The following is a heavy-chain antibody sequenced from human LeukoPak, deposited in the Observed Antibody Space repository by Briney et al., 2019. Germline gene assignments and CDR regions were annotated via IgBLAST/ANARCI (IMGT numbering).Heavy chain of an antibody. D-gene: IGHD6-13*01. CDR1: GFTFSSYS. CDR2: ISSSSSYI. CDR3: ARDGYDSSSWYMGGYYYYYYMDV. J-gene: IGHJ6*03. V-gene: IGHV3-21*01. Sequence: GGSLRLSCAASGFTFSSYSMNWVRQAPGKGLEWVSSISSSSSYIYYADSVKGRFTISRDNAKNSLYLQMNSLRAEDTAVYYCARDGYDSSSWYMGGYYYYYYMDVWGKGTTVTVSS.